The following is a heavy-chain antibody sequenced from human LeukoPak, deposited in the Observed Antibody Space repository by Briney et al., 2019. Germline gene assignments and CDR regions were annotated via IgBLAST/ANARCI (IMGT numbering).Heavy chain of an antibody. CDR1: GYTFTSYD. CDR3: ARGHDSSGYYYSSWFDP. Sequence: ASVKVSCKASGYTFTSYDINWVRQATGQGLEWMGWMNPNSGNTGYAQKFQGRVTITRNTSISTAYMELSSLRSEDTAVYYCARGHDSSGYYYSSWFDPWGQGTLVTVSS. D-gene: IGHD3-22*01. CDR2: MNPNSGNT. V-gene: IGHV1-8*03. J-gene: IGHJ5*02.